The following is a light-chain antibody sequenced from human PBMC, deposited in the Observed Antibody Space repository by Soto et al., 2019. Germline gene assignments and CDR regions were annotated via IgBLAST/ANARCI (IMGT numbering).Light chain of an antibody. J-gene: IGLJ2*01. CDR1: SSEVDDYSR. Sequence: QSVLTQPASLSGSPGQSITISCTGTSSEVDDYSRFSWYQQHPPKAPKLVIYEGNKRPSGVSDRFSGSQSGKTASLTISGLQAEDEADYYCSSYAGSSSPVIFGGGTKVTVL. V-gene: IGLV2-23*01. CDR3: SSYAGSSSPVI. CDR2: EGN.